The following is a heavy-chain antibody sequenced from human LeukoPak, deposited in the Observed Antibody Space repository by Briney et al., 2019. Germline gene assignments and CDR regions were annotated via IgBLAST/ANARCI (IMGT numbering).Heavy chain of an antibody. J-gene: IGHJ4*02. CDR3: ARGLFSYGDYGPLDYFDY. CDR2: IYTSGST. CDR1: GGSISSYY. Sequence: PSETLSLTCTVSGGSISSYYWSWIRQPAGKGLEWIGRIYTSGSTNYNPSLKSRVTMSVDTSKNQFSLKLSSVTAADTAVYYCARGLFSYGDYGPLDYFDYWGQGTLVTVSS. V-gene: IGHV4-4*07. D-gene: IGHD4-17*01.